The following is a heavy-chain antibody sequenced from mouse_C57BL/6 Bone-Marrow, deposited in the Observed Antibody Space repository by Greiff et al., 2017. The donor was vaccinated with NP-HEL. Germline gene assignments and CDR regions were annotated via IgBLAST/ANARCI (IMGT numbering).Heavy chain of an antibody. CDR2: IDPSDSYT. V-gene: IGHV1-69*01. Sequence: VKLQQPGAELVMPGASVKLSCKASGYTFTSYWMHWVKQRPGQGLEWIGEIDPSDSYTNYNQKFKGKSTLTVDKSSSTAYMQLSSLTSEDSAVYYCARGLSYFLIYFDCWGQGTTLTVSS. CDR1: GYTFTSYW. CDR3: ARGLSYFLIYFDC. J-gene: IGHJ2*01. D-gene: IGHD3-1*01.